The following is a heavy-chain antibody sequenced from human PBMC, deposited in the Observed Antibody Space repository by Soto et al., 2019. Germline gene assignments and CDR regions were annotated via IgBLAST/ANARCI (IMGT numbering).Heavy chain of an antibody. CDR3: ARLRKPKRQSYSSGPPRSSD. Sequence: QLQLQESGPGLVKPSETLSLTCTVSGGSISSSSYYWGWIRQPPGKGLEWIGSIYYSGSTYYNPSLKSRVTISVDTSKNQFSLKMSSVTAADTAVYYCARLRKPKRQSYSSGPPRSSDWGQGTLVTVSS. CDR1: GGSISSSSYY. D-gene: IGHD6-19*01. J-gene: IGHJ4*02. CDR2: IYYSGST. V-gene: IGHV4-39*01.